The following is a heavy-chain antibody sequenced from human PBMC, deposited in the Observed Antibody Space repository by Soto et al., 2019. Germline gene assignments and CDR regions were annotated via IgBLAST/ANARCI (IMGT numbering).Heavy chain of an antibody. CDR3: ARSNSSSWFSNWFDP. J-gene: IGHJ5*02. CDR1: GYTFTGYY. Sequence: ASVTVSCTASGYTFTGYYMHWVRQAPGQGLEWMGWINPNSGGTNYAQKFQGWVTMTRDTSISTAYMELSRLRSDDTAVYYCARSNSSSWFSNWFDPWGQGTLVTVSS. V-gene: IGHV1-2*04. D-gene: IGHD6-13*01. CDR2: INPNSGGT.